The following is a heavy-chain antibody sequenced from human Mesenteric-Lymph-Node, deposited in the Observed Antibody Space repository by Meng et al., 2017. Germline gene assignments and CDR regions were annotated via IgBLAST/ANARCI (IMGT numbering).Heavy chain of an antibody. Sequence: ASVKVSCKASGYTFTSSGISWVRQAPGQGLEWMGWISAYNVNTNYAQKFQGRVTLTTDRSTSTAYMELGSLRSDDTAVYYCARDRGYCSGGRCYSTPFDYWGQGTLVTVSS. V-gene: IGHV1-18*01. CDR3: ARDRGYCSGGRCYSTPFDY. CDR1: GYTFTSSG. D-gene: IGHD2-15*01. J-gene: IGHJ4*02. CDR2: ISAYNVNT.